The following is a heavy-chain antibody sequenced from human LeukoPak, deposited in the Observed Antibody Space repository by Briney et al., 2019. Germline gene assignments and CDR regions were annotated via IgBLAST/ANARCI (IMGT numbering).Heavy chain of an antibody. D-gene: IGHD5-18*01. V-gene: IGHV3-7*01. CDR1: GFTFSSYW. CDR2: IKEDGSQT. CDR3: ARATEGYSYGYRVYYYYYMDV. J-gene: IGHJ6*03. Sequence: GGSLRLSCAASGFTFSSYWMSRVRQAPGRGLEWVANIKEDGSQTYYVDSVKGRLTISRDNAKNSLYLQMNSLRAEDAAVYYCARATEGYSYGYRVYYYYYMDVWGKGTTVTVSS.